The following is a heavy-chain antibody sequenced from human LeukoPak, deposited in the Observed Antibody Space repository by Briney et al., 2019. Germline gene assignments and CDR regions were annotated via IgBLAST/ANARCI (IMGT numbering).Heavy chain of an antibody. D-gene: IGHD3-3*01. CDR3: ARGGLAIFGVVARGGDY. CDR2: INPNSGGT. CDR1: GYTFTGYY. J-gene: IGHJ4*02. Sequence: ASVKVSCKASGYTFTGYYMHWVRQAPGQGLEWMGWINPNSGGTNYARKFQGRVTMTRDTSISTAYMELSRLRSDDTAVYYCARGGLAIFGVVARGGDYWGQGTLVTVPS. V-gene: IGHV1-2*02.